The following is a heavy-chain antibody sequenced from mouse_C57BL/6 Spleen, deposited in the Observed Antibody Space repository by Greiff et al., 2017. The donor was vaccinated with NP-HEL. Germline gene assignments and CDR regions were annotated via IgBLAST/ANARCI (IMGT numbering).Heavy chain of an antibody. J-gene: IGHJ2*01. CDR3: ASLIDYFDY. D-gene: IGHD6-2*01. V-gene: IGHV5-4*03. CDR2: ISDGGSYT. CDR1: GFTFSSYA. Sequence: DVMLVESGGGLVKPGGSLKLSCAASGFTFSSYAMSWVRQTPEKRLEWVATISDGGSYTYYPDNVKGRFTISRDNAKNNLYLQMSHLKSEDTAMYYCASLIDYFDYWGQGTTLTVSS.